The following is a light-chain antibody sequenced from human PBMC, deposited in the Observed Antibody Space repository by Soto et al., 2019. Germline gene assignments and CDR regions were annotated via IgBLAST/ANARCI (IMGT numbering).Light chain of an antibody. Sequence: QSVLTQSSSASASLGSSVKLTCTLSSGHSTNIIAWHQQQPGKAPRYLMKLEGSGSYIKGSGVPDRFSGSSSGADRHLAISHLQFEDEADYYCETWDSNTRVFGGGTKLTVL. CDR2: LEGSGSY. CDR3: ETWDSNTRV. V-gene: IGLV4-60*02. J-gene: IGLJ2*01. CDR1: SGHSTNI.